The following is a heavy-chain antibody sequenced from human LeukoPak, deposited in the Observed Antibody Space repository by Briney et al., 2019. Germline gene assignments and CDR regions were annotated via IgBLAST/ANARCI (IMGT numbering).Heavy chain of an antibody. V-gene: IGHV1-24*01. Sequence: ASVKVSCKVSGYTLTELSMHWVRQAPGKGLEWMGGFDPEDGETIYAQKFQGRATMTEDTSTDTAYMELSSLRSEDTAVYYCATVSNPYYYYGMDVWGQGTTVTVSS. CDR3: ATVSNPYYYYGMDV. J-gene: IGHJ6*02. D-gene: IGHD4-11*01. CDR1: GYTLTELS. CDR2: FDPEDGET.